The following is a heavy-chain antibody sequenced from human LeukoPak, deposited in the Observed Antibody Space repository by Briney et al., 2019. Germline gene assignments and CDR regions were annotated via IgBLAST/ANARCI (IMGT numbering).Heavy chain of an antibody. CDR3: ARHPYSSGWYPYFDY. D-gene: IGHD6-19*01. J-gene: IGHJ4*02. V-gene: IGHV4-39*01. CDR2: IYYSGST. Sequence: PSETLSLTCTVSGDSISSSSYYWGWIRQPPGKGLEWIGSIYYSGSTYFNPSLKSRVTIYVDTSKNQFSLKLSSVTAADSAVFYCARHPYSSGWYPYFDYWGQGTLDTVSS. CDR1: GDSISSSSYY.